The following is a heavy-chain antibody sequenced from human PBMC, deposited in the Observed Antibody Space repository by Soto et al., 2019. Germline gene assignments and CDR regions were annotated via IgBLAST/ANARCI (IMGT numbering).Heavy chain of an antibody. V-gene: IGHV4-59*08. CDR2: IYYSGST. CDR3: AKTYYDFWSGYFDY. J-gene: IGHJ4*02. D-gene: IGHD3-3*01. Sequence: PSETLALTCTVSGGSISSYYWSWVRQRPGKGLEWIGYIYYSGSTNYNPSLKSRVTISVDTSKNQFSLKLSSVTAADTAVYYCAKTYYDFWSGYFDYWGQGTLVTVSS. CDR1: GGSISSYY.